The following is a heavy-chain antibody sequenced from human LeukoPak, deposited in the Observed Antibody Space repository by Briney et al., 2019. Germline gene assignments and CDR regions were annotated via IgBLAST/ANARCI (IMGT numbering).Heavy chain of an antibody. CDR1: GFTFSTYW. Sequence: GGSLRLSCAASGFTFSTYWMSWVRQAPGKGLEWVATLNQDGSEIHFVDSVKGRFTISRDNAKNSLSLQMNSLRAEDTAVYYCAKDHRYRSAFDIWGQGTMVTVSS. CDR3: AKDHRYRSAFDI. V-gene: IGHV3-7*01. J-gene: IGHJ3*02. D-gene: IGHD1-14*01. CDR2: LNQDGSEI.